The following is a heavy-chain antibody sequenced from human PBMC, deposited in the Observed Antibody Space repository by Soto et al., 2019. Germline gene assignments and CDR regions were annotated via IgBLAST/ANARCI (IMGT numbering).Heavy chain of an antibody. CDR2: IYYSGST. CDR3: CGWVSGNWFDL. Sequence: SETLSLTCTVSGGSISSSSYYWGWIRQPPGKGLEWIGSIYYSGSTYYNPSLKSRVTISVDTSKNQFSLRLTSVTAADTAKYYCCGWVSGNWFDLWDQGTLVTVSS. D-gene: IGHD5-12*01. CDR1: GGSISSSSYY. J-gene: IGHJ5*02. V-gene: IGHV4-39*01.